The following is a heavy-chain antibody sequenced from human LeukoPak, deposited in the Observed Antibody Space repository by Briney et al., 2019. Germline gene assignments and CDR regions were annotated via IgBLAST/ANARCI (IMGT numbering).Heavy chain of an antibody. CDR2: INHSGST. J-gene: IGHJ6*02. CDR1: GGSFSGYY. V-gene: IGHV4-34*01. D-gene: IGHD4-23*01. CDR3: ARVRYGGNSAFGYYYYGMDV. Sequence: SETLSLTCAVYGGSFSGYYWSWIRQPPGKGLEWIGEINHSGSTNYNPSLKSRVTISVDTSKNQFSLKLSSVTAADTAVYYCARVRYGGNSAFGYYYYGMDVWGQGTTVTVSS.